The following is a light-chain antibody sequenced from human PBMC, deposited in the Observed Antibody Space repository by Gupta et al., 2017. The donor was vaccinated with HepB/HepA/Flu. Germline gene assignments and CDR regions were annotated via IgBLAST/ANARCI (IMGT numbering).Light chain of an antibody. J-gene: IGKJ2*01. CDR2: AAS. CDR3: QQYSNWPPYT. CDR1: ESVSSH. Sequence: LRMTQSPATLSVSPGERATLSCRASESVSSHLAWYQQKPGQAPRLLIYAASTRATGIPVRFSGTGSETEFTLTISSLQSEDFAVYYCQQYSNWPPYTFGQGTKLEIK. V-gene: IGKV3-15*01.